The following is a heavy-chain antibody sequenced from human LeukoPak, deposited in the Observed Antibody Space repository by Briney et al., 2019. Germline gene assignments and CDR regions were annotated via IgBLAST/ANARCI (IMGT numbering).Heavy chain of an antibody. CDR3: ARLFTEQLVFDP. V-gene: IGHV1-24*01. D-gene: IGHD6-13*01. J-gene: IGHJ5*02. CDR1: GYTLTELS. CDR2: FDPEDGET. Sequence: GASVKVSCKVSGYTLTELSMHWVRQAPGKGLEWMGNFDPEDGETIYAQKFQGRVTITADESTSTAYMELSSLRSEDTAVYYCARLFTEQLVFDPWGQGTLVTVSS.